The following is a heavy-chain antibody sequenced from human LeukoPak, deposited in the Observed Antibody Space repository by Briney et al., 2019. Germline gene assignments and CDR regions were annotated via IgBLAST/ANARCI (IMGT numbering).Heavy chain of an antibody. CDR3: TKLAVASADS. CDR2: ISTSGSTK. Sequence: GRSLRLSCAVSGFGLSSYETDWGRQAPGGGQEWVSNISTSGSTKYYADSVKGRFTVSRDNAKNSLYLQMNSLRDGDTGFYYWTKLAVASADSWGQGTLVTVSS. D-gene: IGHD6-19*01. J-gene: IGHJ4*02. V-gene: IGHV3-48*03. CDR1: GFGLSSYE.